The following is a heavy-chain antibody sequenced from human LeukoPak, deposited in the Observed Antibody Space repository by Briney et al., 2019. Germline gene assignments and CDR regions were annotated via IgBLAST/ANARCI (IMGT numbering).Heavy chain of an antibody. Sequence: SETLSLTCAVYGGSFSGYYWSWIRQPPGKGLEWIGEINHSGSTNCNPSLKSRVTISVDTSKNQFSLKLSSVTAADTAVYYCARGRIVVVPAATYYYYYMDVWGKGTTVTVSS. D-gene: IGHD2-2*01. J-gene: IGHJ6*03. CDR1: GGSFSGYY. CDR2: INHSGST. CDR3: ARGRIVVVPAATYYYYYMDV. V-gene: IGHV4-34*01.